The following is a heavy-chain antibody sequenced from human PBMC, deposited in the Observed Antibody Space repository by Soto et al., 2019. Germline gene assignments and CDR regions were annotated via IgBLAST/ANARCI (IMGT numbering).Heavy chain of an antibody. D-gene: IGHD6-19*01. Sequence: GGSLRLSCAASGFTVSSNYMSWVRQAPGKGLEWVSVIYSGGSTYYADSVKGRFTISRDNSKNTLYLQMNSLRAEDTAVYYCARVIPAAVAGLDYWGQGTLVTVSS. CDR1: GFTVSSNY. CDR2: IYSGGST. J-gene: IGHJ4*02. CDR3: ARVIPAAVAGLDY. V-gene: IGHV3-66*01.